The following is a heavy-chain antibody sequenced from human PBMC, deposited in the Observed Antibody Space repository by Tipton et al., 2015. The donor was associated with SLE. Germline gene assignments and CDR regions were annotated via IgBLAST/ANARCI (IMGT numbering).Heavy chain of an antibody. CDR3: ARARGYIVVVVTAFFDY. Sequence: TLSLTCAVYGGSFSGYYWSWIRQPPGKGLEWIGSIYYSGGTYYNPSLKSRVTISVDTSKNQFSLKLSSVTAADTAVYYCARARGYIVVVVTAFFDYWGQGTLVTVSS. J-gene: IGHJ4*02. CDR2: IYYSGGT. D-gene: IGHD2-15*01. V-gene: IGHV4-34*01. CDR1: GGSFSGYY.